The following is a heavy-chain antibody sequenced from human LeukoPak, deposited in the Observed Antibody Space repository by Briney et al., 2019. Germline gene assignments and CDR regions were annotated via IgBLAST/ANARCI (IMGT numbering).Heavy chain of an antibody. V-gene: IGHV3-23*01. CDR1: GFTFRSYG. CDR3: AKSFQLLGLNDY. CDR2: ISGGADST. D-gene: IGHD1-26*01. J-gene: IGHJ4*02. Sequence: PGGTLRLSCAASGFTFRSYGMSWVRQAPGKGLEWVSVISGGADSTYYADSVQGRFTISRDNSKNTVYLQMNRLRVEDTAVYYCAKSFQLLGLNDYWGQGTLVTVSS.